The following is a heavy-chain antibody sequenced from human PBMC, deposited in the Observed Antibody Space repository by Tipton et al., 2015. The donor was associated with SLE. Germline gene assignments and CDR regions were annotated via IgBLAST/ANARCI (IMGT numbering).Heavy chain of an antibody. J-gene: IGHJ1*01. D-gene: IGHD3-3*01. CDR1: GYTFTSYG. V-gene: IGHV1-18*01. CDR3: ARFRPSRTKTITIFEH. CDR2: ISAYNGNT. Sequence: QLVQSGAEVKKPGASVKVSCKASGYTFTSYGISWVRQAPGQGLEWMGWISAYNGNTNYAQKLQGRVTMTTDTSTSTAYMELRSLRSDDPAVYYCARFRPSRTKTITIFEHWGQGTLVTVSS.